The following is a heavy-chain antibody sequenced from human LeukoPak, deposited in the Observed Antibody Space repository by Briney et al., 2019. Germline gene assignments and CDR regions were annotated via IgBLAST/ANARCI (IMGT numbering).Heavy chain of an antibody. D-gene: IGHD1-26*01. J-gene: IGHJ3*02. CDR1: GDSVSSNSAA. CDR2: TYYRSKWYN. Sequence: SQTPSLTCAISGDSVSSNSAAWNWIRQSPSRGLEWLGRTYYRSKWYNDYAVSVKSRITINPDTSKNQFSLQLNSVTPEDTAVYYCAREYLSGSYDNLDDAFDIWGQGTMVTVSS. V-gene: IGHV6-1*01. CDR3: AREYLSGSYDNLDDAFDI.